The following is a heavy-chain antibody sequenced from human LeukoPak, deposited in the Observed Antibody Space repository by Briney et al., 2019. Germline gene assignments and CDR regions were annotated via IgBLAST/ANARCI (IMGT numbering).Heavy chain of an antibody. J-gene: IGHJ4*02. V-gene: IGHV3-49*04. D-gene: IGHD4-23*01. CDR3: TRRNGGNSIGHFDY. CDR2: IRSEAYGGTT. CDR1: GFRFGDYA. Sequence: GGSLRLSCTASGFRFGDYAVSWVRQAPGKGLEWVGFIRSEAYGGTTEYAASVKGRFTISRDDSNSIAYLQMNSLKTEDTAVYYCTRRNGGNSIGHFDYWGQGTLVTVSS.